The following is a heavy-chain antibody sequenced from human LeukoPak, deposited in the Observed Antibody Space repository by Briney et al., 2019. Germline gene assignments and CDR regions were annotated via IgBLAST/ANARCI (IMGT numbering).Heavy chain of an antibody. CDR1: GFTFSDHY. V-gene: IGHV3-72*01. CDR3: GDLGSAGTDH. CDR2: IRNKADGYNT. D-gene: IGHD3-10*01. Sequence: GGSLRLSCAASGFTFSDHYMDWVRQAPGQGLEWVGLIRNKADGYNTIYAASVKGRFTISRDDSKNSVYLQMDSLKTEDTAVYYCGDLGSAGTDHWGQGTLVTVSS. J-gene: IGHJ4*02.